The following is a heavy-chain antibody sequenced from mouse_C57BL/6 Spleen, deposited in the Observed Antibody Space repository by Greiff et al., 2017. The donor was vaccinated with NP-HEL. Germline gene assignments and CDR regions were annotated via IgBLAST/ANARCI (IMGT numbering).Heavy chain of an antibody. J-gene: IGHJ3*01. CDR1: GYTFTSYW. CDR3: ASLYDGYYLAWFAY. D-gene: IGHD2-3*01. CDR2: IHPNSGST. V-gene: IGHV1-64*01. Sequence: VQLQQPGAELVKPGASVKLSCKASGYTFTSYWMHWVKQRPGQGLEWIGMIHPNSGSTNYNEKFKSKATLTVAKSSSTAYMQLSSLTSDDSAVYYCASLYDGYYLAWFAYWGQGTLVTVSA.